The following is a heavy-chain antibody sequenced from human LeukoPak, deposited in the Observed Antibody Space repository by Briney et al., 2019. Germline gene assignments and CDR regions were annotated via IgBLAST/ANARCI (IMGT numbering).Heavy chain of an antibody. CDR3: AKIIAARPGGGGWEGLDY. CDR2: ISGSGGST. D-gene: IGHD6-6*01. V-gene: IGHV3-23*01. Sequence: GGSLRLSCAASGFTFSSYAMSWVRQAPGKGLEWVSAISGSGGSTCYADSVKGRFTISRDNSKNTLYLQMNSLRAEDTAVYYCAKIIAARPGGGGWEGLDYWGQGTLVTVSS. CDR1: GFTFSSYA. J-gene: IGHJ4*02.